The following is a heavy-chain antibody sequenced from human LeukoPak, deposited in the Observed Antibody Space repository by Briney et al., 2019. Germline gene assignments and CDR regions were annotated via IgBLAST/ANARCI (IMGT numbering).Heavy chain of an antibody. V-gene: IGHV3-53*04. CDR1: GFTVSSNY. CDR2: IYSGGST. J-gene: IGHJ3*02. Sequence: GGSLRLSCAASGFTVSSNYMSWVRQAPGKGLEWVSVIYSGGSTYYADSVKGRFTISRHNSKNTLYLQMNSLRAEDTAVYYCARGTPTVPYDAFDIWGQGTMVTVSS. D-gene: IGHD4-17*01. CDR3: ARGTPTVPYDAFDI.